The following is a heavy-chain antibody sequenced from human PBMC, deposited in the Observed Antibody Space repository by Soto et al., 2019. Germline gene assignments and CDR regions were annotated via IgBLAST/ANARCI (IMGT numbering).Heavy chain of an antibody. Sequence: GGSLRLSCAASGFTFSSYTMNWVRQAPGKGLEWVSYITSSSSTIYYADSVKGRFTISRDNAKNSLYLQMNSLRDEDTAFYYCARTLAAAAYYYYYGMDVWGQGTTVTVSS. D-gene: IGHD6-13*01. CDR2: ITSSSSTI. CDR3: ARTLAAAAYYYYYGMDV. CDR1: GFTFSSYT. J-gene: IGHJ6*02. V-gene: IGHV3-48*02.